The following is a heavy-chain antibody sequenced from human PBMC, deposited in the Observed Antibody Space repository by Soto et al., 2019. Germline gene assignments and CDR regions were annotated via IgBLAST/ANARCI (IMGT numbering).Heavy chain of an antibody. CDR3: ARSRCSGGSCYSLDY. CDR2: IYTSGST. Sequence: QVQLQESGPGLVKPSETLSLTCSVSGDSISSYYWSWIRQPAGKGLEWIGRIYTSGSTNYNPSLKSRLTMSVDTSKNQFSLKLSSVTAADTAVYYCARSRCSGGSCYSLDYWGQGTLVTVSS. D-gene: IGHD2-15*01. J-gene: IGHJ4*02. CDR1: GDSISSYY. V-gene: IGHV4-4*07.